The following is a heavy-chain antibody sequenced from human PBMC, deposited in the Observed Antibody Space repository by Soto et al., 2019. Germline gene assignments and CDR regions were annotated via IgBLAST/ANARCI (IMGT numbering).Heavy chain of an antibody. CDR3: AKDHYDNSGYYQFDL. V-gene: IGHV3-30*18. CDR1: GFTFSSFG. J-gene: IGHJ5*02. CDR2: ISDDGSYK. D-gene: IGHD3-22*01. Sequence: QVQLVESGGGVVQPGRSLRLSCAASGFTFSSFGIHWVRQAPGKGLEWVVVISDDGSYKYYADSVKGRFTISRDNSNNTLYLQMNSLRPEDTAVYYCAKDHYDNSGYYQFDLWGQGTLVTVSS.